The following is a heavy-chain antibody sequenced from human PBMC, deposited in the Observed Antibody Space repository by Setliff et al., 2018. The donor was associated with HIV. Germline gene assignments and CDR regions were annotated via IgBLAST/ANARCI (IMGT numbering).Heavy chain of an antibody. D-gene: IGHD6-13*01. J-gene: IGHJ5*02. CDR3: ARDPIAAAGYNWFDP. V-gene: IGHV4-61*02. CDR2: IYTSGST. CDR1: GGSISSGSYY. Sequence: SETLSLTCTVSGGSISSGSYYWSWIRQPAGKGLEWIGRIYTSGSTNYNPSLKSRVTISVDTSKNQFSLKLSSVTAADTAVYYCARDPIAAAGYNWFDPWGQGTLVTVSS.